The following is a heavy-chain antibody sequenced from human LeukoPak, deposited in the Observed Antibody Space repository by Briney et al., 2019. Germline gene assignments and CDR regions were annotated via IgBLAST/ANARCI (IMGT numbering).Heavy chain of an antibody. CDR3: ARETQYYFDS. Sequence: GGSLRLSCAASGFTFSGYSMTWVRQAPGNGLEWVSYISSGSSTVSYADSVKGRFTISRDNAKNSLYLQMNSLRAEDTAVYYCARETQYYFDSWGQGTLVTVSS. J-gene: IGHJ4*02. CDR1: GFTFSGYS. V-gene: IGHV3-48*04. CDR2: ISSGSSTV.